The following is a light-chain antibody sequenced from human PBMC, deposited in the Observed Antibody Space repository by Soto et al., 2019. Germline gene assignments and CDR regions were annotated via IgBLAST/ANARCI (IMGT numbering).Light chain of an antibody. CDR3: QSYESSSLSGFV. CDR2: SDN. V-gene: IGLV1-44*01. J-gene: IGLJ1*01. Sequence: QSVPTQPPSASGTPGQRVTITCYGDNSNIASNSVNWYQQLPGTAPKLLIYSDNRRPSGVPDRFSASKSGASAFLTISGLQSDDEADYYCQSYESSSLSGFVFGSGTKLTVL. CDR1: NSNIASNS.